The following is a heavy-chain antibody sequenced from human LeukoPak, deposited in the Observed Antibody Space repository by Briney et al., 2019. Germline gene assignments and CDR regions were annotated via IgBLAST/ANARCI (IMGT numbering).Heavy chain of an antibody. CDR2: SRNKAKSYTT. D-gene: IGHD6-19*01. J-gene: IGHJ4*02. CDR1: GFTFSDHF. CDR3: VRVGSVSGSDYLDY. Sequence: PGGSLRLSCAVSGFTFSDHFLDWVRQPPGRGLEWVGRSRNKAKSYTTEYAASVKGRFTISRDDSKNSLYLQMNSLETEDTAVYYCVRVGSVSGSDYLDYWGQGTLVTVSS. V-gene: IGHV3-72*01.